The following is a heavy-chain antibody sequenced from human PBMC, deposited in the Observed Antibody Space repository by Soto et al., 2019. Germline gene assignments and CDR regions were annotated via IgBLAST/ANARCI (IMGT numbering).Heavy chain of an antibody. D-gene: IGHD2-15*01. Sequence: SETLSLTCTFSVVSISSGDYYCSWIRQPPWKGLEWIGYIYYSGSTYYNPSPKSRVTISVDTSKNQFSLKLSSVTAADTAVYYCAGFSGGSDNWFDAWGQGTPVT. J-gene: IGHJ5*02. CDR3: AGFSGGSDNWFDA. V-gene: IGHV4-30-4*01. CDR1: VVSISSGDYY. CDR2: IYYSGST.